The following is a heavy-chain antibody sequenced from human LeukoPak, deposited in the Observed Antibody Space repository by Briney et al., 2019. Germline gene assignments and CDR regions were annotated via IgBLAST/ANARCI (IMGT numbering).Heavy chain of an antibody. CDR1: GFTFSSNA. CDR3: ARGKGHDTSSTDY. D-gene: IGHD3-10*01. Sequence: GSLRLSCAASGFTFSSNAMSWVRQAPGKGLEWVSTVSGSGGSTYYADSVKGRFTISRDNSKNALYLQMNSLRAEDTAVYYCARGKGHDTSSTDYWGQGTLVTVSS. CDR2: VSGSGGST. J-gene: IGHJ4*02. V-gene: IGHV3-23*01.